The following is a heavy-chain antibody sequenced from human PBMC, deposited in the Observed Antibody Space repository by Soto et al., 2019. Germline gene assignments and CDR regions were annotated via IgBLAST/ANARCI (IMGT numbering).Heavy chain of an antibody. J-gene: IGHJ4*02. CDR2: ISWNSGSI. CDR1: GFTFDDYA. CDR3: ARAGGGVRYSYGDY. V-gene: IGHV3-9*01. Sequence: EVQLVESGGGLVQPGRSLRLSCAASGFTFDDYAMHWVRQAPGKGLEWVSGISWNSGSIGYADSVKGRFTISRDNAKNSLYLQINSLRTEDTSVYFCARAGGGVRYSYGDYWGQGTLVTVSS. D-gene: IGHD5-18*01.